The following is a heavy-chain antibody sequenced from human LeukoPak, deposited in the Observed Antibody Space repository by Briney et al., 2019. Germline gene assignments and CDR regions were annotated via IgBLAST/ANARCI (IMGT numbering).Heavy chain of an antibody. CDR1: GGAFSSYA. V-gene: IGHV1-69*01. D-gene: IGHD2-2*01. J-gene: IGHJ3*02. CDR2: IIPIFGTA. CDR3: ARDSTSFNDAFDI. Sequence: SVKVSWKASGGAFSSYAISWVRQAPGQGLEWMGGIIPIFGTANYAQKFQGRVTITADESTSTAYMELSSLRSEDTAVYYCARDSTSFNDAFDIWGQGTMVTVSS.